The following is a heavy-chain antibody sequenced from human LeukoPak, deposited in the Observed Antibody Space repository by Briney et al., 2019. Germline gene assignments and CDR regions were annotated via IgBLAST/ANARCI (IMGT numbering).Heavy chain of an antibody. CDR3: ARAVAGSYNWFDP. Sequence: SGTLSLTCSVSGGYISSSNWWSWVRQPPGKGLEWSGEIYHSGSTNYNPSLKSRVTISVDKSKNQFSLKLSSVTAEDTAVYYCARAVAGSYNWFDPWGQGTLVTVSS. CDR1: GGYISSSNW. V-gene: IGHV4-4*02. D-gene: IGHD6-19*01. CDR2: IYHSGST. J-gene: IGHJ5*02.